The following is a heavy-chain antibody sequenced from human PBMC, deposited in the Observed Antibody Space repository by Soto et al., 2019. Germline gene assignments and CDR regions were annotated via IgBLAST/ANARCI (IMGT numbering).Heavy chain of an antibody. Sequence: SETLSLTCTVSGGSISSGDYYWSWIRQPPGKGLEWIGYIYYSGSTYYNPSHKSPVTISVDTSKNQFSLKLSSVTAADTAVYYCARARLVLMVPEKGYGMDVWGQGTTVTVSS. CDR2: IYYSGST. V-gene: IGHV4-30-4*01. D-gene: IGHD2-8*01. CDR3: ARARLVLMVPEKGYGMDV. CDR1: GGSISSGDYY. J-gene: IGHJ6*02.